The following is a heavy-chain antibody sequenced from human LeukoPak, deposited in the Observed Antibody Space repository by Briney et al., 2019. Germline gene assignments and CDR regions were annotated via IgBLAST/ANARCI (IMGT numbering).Heavy chain of an antibody. J-gene: IGHJ4*02. CDR1: GFTFSNYW. CDR2: ISPDGITT. V-gene: IGHV3-74*01. D-gene: IGHD3/OR15-3a*01. Sequence: GRSLRLSCAASGFTFSNYWMHWVRQAPGKGLMWVSRISPDGITTAYADSVKGRFTIFRDNAKNTLYLQVGSLRGEDSGVYYCVRSGASVGSTWTLDSWGQGVLVTVST. CDR3: VRSGASVGSTWTLDS.